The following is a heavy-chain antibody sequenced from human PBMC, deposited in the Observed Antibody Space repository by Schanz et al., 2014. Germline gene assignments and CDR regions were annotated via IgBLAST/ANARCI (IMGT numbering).Heavy chain of an antibody. CDR1: GFSFSSYA. J-gene: IGHJ4*02. CDR2: ISVTGTDDS. Sequence: EVQLLESGGGLVEPGGSMRLSCAASGFSFSSYAMGWVRQAPGKGLLWVSSISVTGTDDSYYADSVKGRFTISRDNSKNSLFLQMISLRAKDTAVYYCARKLVATIGSYYDNWGQGTLVIVSS. V-gene: IGHV3-23*01. CDR3: ARKLVATIGSYYDN. D-gene: IGHD5-12*01.